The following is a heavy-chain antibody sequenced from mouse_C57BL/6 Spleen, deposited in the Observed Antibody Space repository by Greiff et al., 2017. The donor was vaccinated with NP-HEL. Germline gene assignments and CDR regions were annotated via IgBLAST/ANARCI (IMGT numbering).Heavy chain of an antibody. CDR2: IDPENGDT. D-gene: IGHD2-10*02. V-gene: IGHV14-4*01. CDR3: TTKAPYGNYYFDY. J-gene: IGHJ2*01. Sequence: EVQLQQSGAELVRPGASVKLSCTASGFNIKDDYMHWVKQRPEQGLEWIGWIDPENGDTEYASKFQGTATITADPSSNTRYLQLSSLTSEDTAVYYCTTKAPYGNYYFDYWGQGTTLTVSS. CDR1: GFNIKDDY.